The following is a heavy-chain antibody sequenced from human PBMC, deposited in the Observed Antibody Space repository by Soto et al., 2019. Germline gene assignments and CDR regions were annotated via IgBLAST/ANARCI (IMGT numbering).Heavy chain of an antibody. CDR2: ISYDGSNK. Sequence: PGGSLRLSCAASGFTFTNYWMHWVRQAPGKGLEWVAVISYDGSNKYYADSVKGRFTISRDNSKNTLYLQMNSLRAEDTAVYYCARDAYYYDSSGYIDYWGQGTLVTVSS. CDR3: ARDAYYYDSSGYIDY. CDR1: GFTFTNYW. V-gene: IGHV3-30-3*01. J-gene: IGHJ4*02. D-gene: IGHD3-22*01.